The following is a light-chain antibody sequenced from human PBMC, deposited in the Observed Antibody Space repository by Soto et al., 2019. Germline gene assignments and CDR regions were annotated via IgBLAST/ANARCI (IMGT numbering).Light chain of an antibody. CDR2: EVS. Sequence: QSALTQPASVSGSPGQSITVSCTGTSSDIGAYDYVSWYQQHPGKAPKVIISEVSKRPSGVSHRFSGSKSGNTASLTISGLQSEDEADYYCSSYTSSSTVGVFGNGTQLTVL. CDR3: SSYTSSSTVGV. J-gene: IGLJ1*01. V-gene: IGLV2-14*01. CDR1: SSDIGAYDY.